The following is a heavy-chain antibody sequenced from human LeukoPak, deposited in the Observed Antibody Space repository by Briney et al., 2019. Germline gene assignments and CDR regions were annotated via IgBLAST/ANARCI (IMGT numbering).Heavy chain of an antibody. CDR2: INPSGGST. CDR1: GYTFTSFY. D-gene: IGHD6-6*01. J-gene: IGHJ4*02. Sequence: ASVKVSCKASGYTFTSFYMHWVRQAPGQGLEWMGIINPSGGSTSYAQKFQGRVTMTRDMSTSTVYMELSSLRSEDTAVYYCARENAAARRGDYFDYWGQGTLVTVSS. V-gene: IGHV1-46*01. CDR3: ARENAAARRGDYFDY.